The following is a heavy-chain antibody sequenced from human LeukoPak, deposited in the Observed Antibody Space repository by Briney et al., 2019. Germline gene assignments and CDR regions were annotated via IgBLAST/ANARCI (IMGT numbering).Heavy chain of an antibody. Sequence: GESLKISCKDSGDSFTRHWIGWVRQMPGKGLEWMGIIYPGDSDTRYSPSFQGQVTISADKSISTAYLQWSSLKASDTAMYYCARRLGFGELHLDYWGQGTLVTVSS. V-gene: IGHV5-51*01. CDR1: GDSFTRHW. J-gene: IGHJ4*02. D-gene: IGHD3-10*01. CDR2: IYPGDSDT. CDR3: ARRLGFGELHLDY.